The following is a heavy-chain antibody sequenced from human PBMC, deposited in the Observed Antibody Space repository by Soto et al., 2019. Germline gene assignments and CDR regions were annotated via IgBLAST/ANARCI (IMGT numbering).Heavy chain of an antibody. Sequence: GESLKISCKGSGYSFTSYWISWVRQMPWKGLEWMGRIDPSDSYTNYSPSFQGHVTISADKSISTAYLQWSSLKASDTAMYYCARQDAPLDTAMGNYYFDYWGQGTLVTVSS. D-gene: IGHD5-18*01. CDR2: IDPSDSYT. V-gene: IGHV5-10-1*01. J-gene: IGHJ4*02. CDR1: GYSFTSYW. CDR3: ARQDAPLDTAMGNYYFDY.